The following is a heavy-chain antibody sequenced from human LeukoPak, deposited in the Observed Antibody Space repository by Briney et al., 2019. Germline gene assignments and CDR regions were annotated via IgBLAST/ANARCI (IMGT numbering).Heavy chain of an antibody. J-gene: IGHJ4*02. CDR2: ISGSSSTI. Sequence: GGSLRLAWAASGFTFSSYGMNWVRQAPGKGLEWISYISGSSSTIYYADSGKGRFTISRDNAKNSLYLQMNSLRAEDTAVYYCAKQGAGIRDWGQGTLVTVSS. CDR1: GFTFSSYG. CDR3: AKQGAGIRD. D-gene: IGHD6-19*01. V-gene: IGHV3-48*01.